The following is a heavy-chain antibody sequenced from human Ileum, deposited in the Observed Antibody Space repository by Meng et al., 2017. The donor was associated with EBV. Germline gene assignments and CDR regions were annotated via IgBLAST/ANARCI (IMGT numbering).Heavy chain of an antibody. CDR3: ASSDYYRSDY. CDR2: TSHSGST. D-gene: IGHD3-22*01. J-gene: IGHJ4*02. V-gene: IGHV4-4*02. CDR1: GGSISRSDW. Sequence: VTLQESGPGLVKPSETLSLTCAVSGGSISRSDWWSWVRQPPGKGLEWIGETSHSGSTNYSPSLKSRVTISLDKSKNQLSLKLNSVTAADTAVYYCASSDYYRSDYWGQGTLVTVSS.